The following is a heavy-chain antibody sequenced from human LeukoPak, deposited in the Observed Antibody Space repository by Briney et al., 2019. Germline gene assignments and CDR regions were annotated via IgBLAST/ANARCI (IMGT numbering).Heavy chain of an antibody. Sequence: GPSLRPSCAPAGFTLSGYAMTWVRQPAGKGLEWVSSITGSGDYTYYIDSVKGRFTISRDNSKNILYLQMNSLRGEDTALYYCAKDGLYYDGSAHVYYFDYWGQGTLVAVSS. CDR1: GFTLSGYA. V-gene: IGHV3-23*01. CDR2: ITGSGDYT. D-gene: IGHD3-22*01. CDR3: AKDGLYYDGSAHVYYFDY. J-gene: IGHJ4*02.